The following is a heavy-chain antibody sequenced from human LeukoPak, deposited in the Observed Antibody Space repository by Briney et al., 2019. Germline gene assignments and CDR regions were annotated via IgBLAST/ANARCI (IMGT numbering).Heavy chain of an antibody. D-gene: IGHD7-27*01. Sequence: PSETLSLTCTVSGGSISSGDYYWSWIRQPPGKGLEWIGYIYYSGSTYYNPSLKSRVTISVDTSKNQFSLKLSSVTAADTAVYYSARPKLGYNWFDPWGQGTLVTVSS. V-gene: IGHV4-30-4*08. CDR1: GGSISSGDYY. CDR3: ARPKLGYNWFDP. J-gene: IGHJ5*02. CDR2: IYYSGST.